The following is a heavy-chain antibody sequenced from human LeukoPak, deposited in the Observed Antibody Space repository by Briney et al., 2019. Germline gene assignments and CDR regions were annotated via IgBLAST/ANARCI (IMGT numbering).Heavy chain of an antibody. CDR1: GGSISSNYY. V-gene: IGHV4-39*02. CDR2: FFYSGST. Sequence: PSGTLSLTCTVSGGSISSNYYWGWIRQPPGKGLEWIVSFFYSGSTYYNPSLKSRVTISVDTSKNQFSLRLTSVTAADTAVYYCARARGRYIDFLDYWGQGTLITVSS. J-gene: IGHJ4*02. D-gene: IGHD3-9*01. CDR3: ARARGRYIDFLDY.